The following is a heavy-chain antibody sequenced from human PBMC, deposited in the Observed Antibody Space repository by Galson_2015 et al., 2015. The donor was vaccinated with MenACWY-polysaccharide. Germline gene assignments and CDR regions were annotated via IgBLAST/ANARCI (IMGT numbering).Heavy chain of an antibody. CDR1: GYIFTNYA. V-gene: IGHV1-3*01. D-gene: IGHD6-19*01. Sequence: SVKVSCKPSGYIFTNYAMHWVRQAPGQSFEWMGWISAGNGRTEYSQKFQGRVTITRDTSASTAYMEVSSLRSEDTAVYYCARDSENLDYWGQGTLVTVSS. CDR2: ISAGNGRT. J-gene: IGHJ4*02. CDR3: ARDSENLDY.